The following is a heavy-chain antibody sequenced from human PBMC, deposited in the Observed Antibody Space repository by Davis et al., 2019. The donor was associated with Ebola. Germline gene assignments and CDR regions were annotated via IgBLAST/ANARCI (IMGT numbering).Heavy chain of an antibody. D-gene: IGHD5-18*01. CDR2: ISYDGSNK. V-gene: IGHV3-30-3*01. CDR1: GFTFSSYA. CDR3: AKDGYWDTAMVIRGGYGMDV. Sequence: GESLKISCAASGFTFSSYAMHWVRQAPGKGLEWVAVISYDGSNKYYADSVKGRFTISRDNSKKTLYLQMNSLRAEDTAVYYCAKDGYWDTAMVIRGGYGMDVWGKGTTVTVSS. J-gene: IGHJ6*04.